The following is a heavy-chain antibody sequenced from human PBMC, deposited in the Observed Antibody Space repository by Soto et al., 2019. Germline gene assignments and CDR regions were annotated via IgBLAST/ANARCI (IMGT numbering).Heavy chain of an antibody. V-gene: IGHV4-30-4*01. CDR3: ARGDYYDSSAQALIY. CDR2: IYYSGST. D-gene: IGHD3-22*01. CDR1: GGSISSGDYY. Sequence: SETLSLTCTVSGGSISSGDYYWSWIRQPPGKGLEWIGYIYYSGSTYYNPSLKSRVTISVDTSKNQFSLKLSSVTAADTAVYYCARGDYYDSSAQALIYWGQGTLVTVSS. J-gene: IGHJ4*02.